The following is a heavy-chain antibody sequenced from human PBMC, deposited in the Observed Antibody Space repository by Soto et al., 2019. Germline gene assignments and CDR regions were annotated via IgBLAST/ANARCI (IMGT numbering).Heavy chain of an antibody. CDR2: IWYDGSTK. V-gene: IGHV3-33*01. Sequence: QVQLVESGGGVVQPGRSLRLSCAASGFTFSSYGMHWVRQAPGKGLEWVAVIWYDGSTKYYADSVKGRFTISRDNSKNTLYLQMNSLRAEHTAVYYWARDAMGGLDYWGQGTLVTVSS. J-gene: IGHJ4*02. D-gene: IGHD2-2*01. CDR3: ARDAMGGLDY. CDR1: GFTFSSYG.